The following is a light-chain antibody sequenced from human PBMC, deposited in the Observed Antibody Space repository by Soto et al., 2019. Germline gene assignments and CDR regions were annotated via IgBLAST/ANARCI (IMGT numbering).Light chain of an antibody. V-gene: IGKV3-11*01. CDR1: QSFRGL. J-gene: IGKJ5*01. CDR2: YAY. Sequence: VVLTQSPVTLSVSPGERATLSWGASQSFRGLLAWYQQKPGQAPRLLIYYAYNRATGIPPRFSGSGSGTDFTLTISSLEPEDSEVYYCQQRHMWPITFGQGTRLEIK. CDR3: QQRHMWPIT.